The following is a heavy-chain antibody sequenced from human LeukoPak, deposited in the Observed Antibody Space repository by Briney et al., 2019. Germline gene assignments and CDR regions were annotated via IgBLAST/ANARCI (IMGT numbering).Heavy chain of an antibody. CDR3: ARALLACTVTTCGSPFDY. CDR1: GFTFSSYS. D-gene: IGHD4-17*01. CDR2: ISSSSSTI. V-gene: IGHV3-48*04. J-gene: IGHJ4*02. Sequence: PGGSLRLSCAASGFTFSSYSMNWVRQAPGKGLEWVSYISSSSSTIYYADSVKGRFTISRDNAKNTLYLQMNSLRAEDTAVYYCARALLACTVTTCGSPFDYWGQGTLVTVSS.